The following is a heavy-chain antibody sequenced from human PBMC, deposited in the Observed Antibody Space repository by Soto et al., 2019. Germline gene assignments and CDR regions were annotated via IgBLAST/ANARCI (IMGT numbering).Heavy chain of an antibody. CDR3: AKGVAVAGFDL. CDR1: GFTFSSYA. Sequence: EVQLLESGGGLVQPGGSLRLSCTASGFTFSSYAMSWVRQAPGKGLEWVSAISGSGGSTYYADSVKGRFISSRDNSKNTLYLQMNSLRAEDTAVYYCAKGVAVAGFDLWGRGTLVTVSS. J-gene: IGHJ2*01. CDR2: ISGSGGST. D-gene: IGHD6-19*01. V-gene: IGHV3-23*01.